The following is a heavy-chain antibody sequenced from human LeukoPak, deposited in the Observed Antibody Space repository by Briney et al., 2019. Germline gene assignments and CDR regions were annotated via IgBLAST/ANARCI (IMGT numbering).Heavy chain of an antibody. J-gene: IGHJ4*02. D-gene: IGHD3-22*01. CDR3: ARGGDNDSPFDY. CDR1: GGSISSYY. CDR2: IYYSGST. V-gene: IGHV4-59*01. Sequence: PSETLSLTCTVSGGSISSYYWSWIRQPPGKGLEWIGYIYYSGSTNYNPSLKSRVTISVDTSKNQFSLKLSSVTAADTAVYYCARGGDNDSPFDYWRQGTLVTVSS.